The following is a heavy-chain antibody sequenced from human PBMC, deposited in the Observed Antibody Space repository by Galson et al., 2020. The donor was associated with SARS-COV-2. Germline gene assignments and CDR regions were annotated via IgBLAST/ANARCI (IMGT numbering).Heavy chain of an antibody. Sequence: GGSLRLSCAASGFPFSNYWMSWVRQAPGKGLGWVANIKQDGSEKYYVNSVKGRFTISRDNSRDTLFLQMTSLRAEDTAVYYCATEQQMFRIKGVFDSWGQGTLVTVSS. D-gene: IGHD3-10*02. V-gene: IGHV3-7*03. CDR1: GFPFSNYW. CDR3: ATEQQMFRIKGVFDS. CDR2: IKQDGSEK. J-gene: IGHJ4*02.